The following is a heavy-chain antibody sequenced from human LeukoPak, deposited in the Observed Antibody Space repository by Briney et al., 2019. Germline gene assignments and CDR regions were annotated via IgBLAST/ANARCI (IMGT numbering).Heavy chain of an antibody. Sequence: SQTLSLTCTVSGGSISSGSYYWSWIRQPAGKGLEWIGRIYTSGSTNYNPSLKSRVTISVDTSKNQFSLKLSSVTAADTAVYYCASSVAGSFDYWGQGTLVTVSS. CDR2: IYTSGST. CDR3: ASSVAGSFDY. CDR1: GGSISSGSYY. J-gene: IGHJ4*02. V-gene: IGHV4-61*02. D-gene: IGHD6-19*01.